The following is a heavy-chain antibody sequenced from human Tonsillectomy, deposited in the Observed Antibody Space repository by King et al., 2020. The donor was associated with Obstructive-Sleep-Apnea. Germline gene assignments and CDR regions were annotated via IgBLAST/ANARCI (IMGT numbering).Heavy chain of an antibody. CDR2: ISGSGGNT. CDR1: GFTFSSYA. V-gene: IGHV3-23*04. J-gene: IGHJ4*02. CDR3: AKHRSDYSNVAKLSAINY. D-gene: IGHD4-11*01. Sequence: VQLVESGGGLVQPGGSLRLSCAASGFTFSSYAMSWFRQAPGKGLEWVSTISGSGGNTYYAASVKGRFTISRDNSKNTLYLQMNSLRAEDPAIYYCAKHRSDYSNVAKLSAINYWGQGTLVTVSS.